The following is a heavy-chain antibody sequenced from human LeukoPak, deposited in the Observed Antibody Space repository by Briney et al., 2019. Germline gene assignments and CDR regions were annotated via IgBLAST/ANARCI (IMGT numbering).Heavy chain of an antibody. CDR3: ARIPSSGWLYYFDY. J-gene: IGHJ4*02. V-gene: IGHV4-31*02. Sequence: TLSSYWVTWVRQHPGKGLEWIGYIYYSGSTYYNPSLKSRVTISVDTSKNQFSLKLSSVTAADTAVYYCARIPSSGWLYYFDYWGQGTLVTVSS. CDR2: IYYSGST. D-gene: IGHD6-19*01. CDR1: TLSSYW.